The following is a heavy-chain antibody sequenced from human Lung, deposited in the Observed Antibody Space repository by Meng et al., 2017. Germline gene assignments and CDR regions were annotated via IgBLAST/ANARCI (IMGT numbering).Heavy chain of an antibody. Sequence: QVQLQESGPGLVMPSGTLSLTCGVSVGSISSSNWWSWVRQPPGKGLEWIGEIYHSGGTKYNPSLKSRVTISVDKSKNQFSLKLSSVTAADTAVYYCARGLGEAVVPRTMFDYWGQGTLVTVSS. V-gene: IGHV4-4*02. J-gene: IGHJ4*02. CDR3: ARGLGEAVVPRTMFDY. D-gene: IGHD2-2*01. CDR1: VGSISSSNW. CDR2: IYHSGGT.